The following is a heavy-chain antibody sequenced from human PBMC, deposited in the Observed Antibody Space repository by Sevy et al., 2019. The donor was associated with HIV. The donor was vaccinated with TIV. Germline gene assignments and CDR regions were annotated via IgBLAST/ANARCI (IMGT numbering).Heavy chain of an antibody. CDR1: GFTFSSYA. CDR2: ISYDGNNK. V-gene: IGHV3-30*04. J-gene: IGHJ4*02. D-gene: IGHD3-22*01. CDR3: ASHYYDSTGYYYPLDY. Sequence: GGSLRLSCTASGFTFSSYAMYWVRQAPGKGLEWVAVISYDGNNKDYADSVKGRFTISRDNSKNTLYLQMNSLRAEDTAVYYCASHYYDSTGYYYPLDYWGQGTLVTASS.